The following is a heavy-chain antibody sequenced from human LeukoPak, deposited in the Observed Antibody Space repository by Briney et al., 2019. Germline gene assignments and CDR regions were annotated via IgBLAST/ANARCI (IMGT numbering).Heavy chain of an antibody. J-gene: IGHJ3*02. V-gene: IGHV4-39*01. CDR3: ASLVAGFDAFDI. D-gene: IGHD6-19*01. CDR1: GGSISSSSYY. CDR2: IYYSGST. Sequence: SETLSLTCTVSGGSISSSSYYWGWIRHPPGKGLEWIGSIYYSGSTYYNPSLKSRVTISVDTSKNQFSLKLSSVTAADTAVYYCASLVAGFDAFDIWGKGTMVTVSS.